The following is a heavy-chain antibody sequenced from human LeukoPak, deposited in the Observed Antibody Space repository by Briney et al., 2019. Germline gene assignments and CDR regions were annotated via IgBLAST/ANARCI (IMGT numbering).Heavy chain of an antibody. J-gene: IGHJ4*02. CDR3: MTRDTSGY. D-gene: IGHD3-10*01. CDR1: GLTLSTYA. CDR2: IDTDGGGT. V-gene: IGHV3-64D*09. Sequence: GGSLRPSCSGSGLTLSTYAMHWVRQAPRKVLEYVSAIDTDGGGTYYADSVKDRFTISRDKSKNTLYLQMRSLRAEDTAVYYCMTRDTSGYWGQGTLVTVSS.